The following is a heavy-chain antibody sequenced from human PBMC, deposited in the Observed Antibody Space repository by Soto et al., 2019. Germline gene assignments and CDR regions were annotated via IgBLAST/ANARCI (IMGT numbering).Heavy chain of an antibody. D-gene: IGHD3-10*01. V-gene: IGHV4-31*01. Sequence: QVQLQESGPGLVKPSQTLSLTCTVSGGSISSGGYYWTWIRQHPEKGLEWIGYIYYSGSTNYNPSLKSLATISTDTSKNQFSLDLNFVTGAATAVYYCAREVGIWFVERSTSANYYYGLDVWGQGTTVTVSS. CDR2: IYYSGST. J-gene: IGHJ6*02. CDR1: GGSISSGGYY. CDR3: AREVGIWFVERSTSANYYYGLDV.